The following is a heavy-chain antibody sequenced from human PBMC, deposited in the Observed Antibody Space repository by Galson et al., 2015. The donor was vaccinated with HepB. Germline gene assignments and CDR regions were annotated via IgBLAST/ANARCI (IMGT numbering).Heavy chain of an antibody. V-gene: IGHV3-7*03. CDR1: ESSFRSSW. CDR2: INEDGSEK. CDR3: LCGGDCLNWLES. D-gene: IGHD2-21*01. Sequence: SLRLSCAASESSFRSSWMNWVRQAPGKGLEWVASINEDGSEKFHVDSVRGRFTISRDNAKNSLYLQMNSLRVEDTAVYYCLCGGDCLNWLESWGQGTLVTVSS. J-gene: IGHJ5*01.